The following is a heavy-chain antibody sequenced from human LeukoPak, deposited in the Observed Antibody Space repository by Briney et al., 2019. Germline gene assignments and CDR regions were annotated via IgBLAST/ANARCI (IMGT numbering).Heavy chain of an antibody. CDR1: GFTFISYS. CDR2: ISSSSSYI. Sequence: GGSLRLSCAASGFTFISYSMNWVRQAPGRGLEWVSSISSSSSYIYYADSVKGRFTISRDNAKNSLYLQMNSPRAEDTAVYYCARETVPPPWFAPWGQGPLATVS. CDR3: ARETVPPPWFAP. V-gene: IGHV3-21*01. D-gene: IGHD1-14*01. J-gene: IGHJ5*02.